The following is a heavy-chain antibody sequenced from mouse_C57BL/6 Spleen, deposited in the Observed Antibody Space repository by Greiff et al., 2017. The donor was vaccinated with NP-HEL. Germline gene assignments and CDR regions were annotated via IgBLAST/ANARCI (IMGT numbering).Heavy chain of an antibody. CDR2: IRLKSDNYAT. J-gene: IGHJ1*03. V-gene: IGHV6-3*01. D-gene: IGHD1-1*01. CDR1: GFTFSNYW. CDR3: TEVVATGYFDV. Sequence: EVKLVESGGGLVQPGGSMKLSCVASGFTFSNYWMNWVRQSPEKGLEWVAQIRLKSDNYATHYAESVKGRFTISRDDSKSSVYLQMNNLRAEDTGIYYCTEVVATGYFDVWGTGTTVTVSS.